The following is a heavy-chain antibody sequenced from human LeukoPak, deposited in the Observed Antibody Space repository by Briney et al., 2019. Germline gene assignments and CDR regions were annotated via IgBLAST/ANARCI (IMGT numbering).Heavy chain of an antibody. V-gene: IGHV1-18*01. Sequence: ASVKVSCKASGYMFTSYFISWVRQAPGQGLEWMGWISAYNGNTNYAQKLQGRVTMTTDTSTTTAYMELRNLTSDDTAVYYCARYYDSSGYYADYWGQGTLVTVSS. J-gene: IGHJ4*02. CDR2: ISAYNGNT. D-gene: IGHD3-22*01. CDR1: GYMFTSYF. CDR3: ARYYDSSGYYADY.